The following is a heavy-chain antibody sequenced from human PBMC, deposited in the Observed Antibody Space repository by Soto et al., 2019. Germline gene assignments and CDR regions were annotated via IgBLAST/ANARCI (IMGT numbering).Heavy chain of an antibody. CDR3: ARGQYYDFWSGSGMDV. V-gene: IGHV1-3*01. J-gene: IGHJ6*02. Sequence: ASVKVSCKASGYTFTSYAMHWVRQAPGQRLEWMGWINAGNGNTKYSQKFQGRVTITRDTSASTAYMELSSLRSEDTAVYYCARGQYYDFWSGSGMDVWGQGTTVPVSS. CDR1: GYTFTSYA. CDR2: INAGNGNT. D-gene: IGHD3-3*01.